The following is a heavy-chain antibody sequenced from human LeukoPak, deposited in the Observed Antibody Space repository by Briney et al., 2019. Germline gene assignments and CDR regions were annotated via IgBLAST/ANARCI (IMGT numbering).Heavy chain of an antibody. CDR2: IDPSDSYT. Sequence: WMGRIDPSDSYTNYSPSFQGHVTISADKSASSAYLQWSSLKASDTAMYYCARLVGGTVDYWGQGTLVTVSS. D-gene: IGHD1-26*01. J-gene: IGHJ4*02. V-gene: IGHV5-10-1*01. CDR3: ARLVGGTVDY.